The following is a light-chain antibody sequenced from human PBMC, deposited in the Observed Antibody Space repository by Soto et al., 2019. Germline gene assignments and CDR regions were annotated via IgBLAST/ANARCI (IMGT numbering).Light chain of an antibody. J-gene: IGKJ4*01. V-gene: IGKV1-9*01. Sequence: DIQLTQSPSFLSASVGDRVTITCRASQGISSYLAWYQQKPGKAPKLLIYAASTLQSGVPSRFSGSGSGTEFTLTISSLQPEDFATYYCQQYHTWLTFGGGTKVEIK. CDR3: QQYHTWLT. CDR2: AAS. CDR1: QGISSY.